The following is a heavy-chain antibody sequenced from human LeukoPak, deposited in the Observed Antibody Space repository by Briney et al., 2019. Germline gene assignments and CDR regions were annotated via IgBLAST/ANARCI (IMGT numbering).Heavy chain of an antibody. CDR3: ASQPSVESSGRPFDY. V-gene: IGHV4-4*07. CDR2: IYTSGST. CDR1: GGSISSYY. D-gene: IGHD3-22*01. Sequence: SETLSLTCTVSGGSISSYYWSWIRQPAGKGLEWIGRIYTSGSTNYNPSLKSRTTMSVDTSKNQFSLKLSSVTAADTAVYYCASQPSVESSGRPFDYWGQGTLVTVSS. J-gene: IGHJ4*02.